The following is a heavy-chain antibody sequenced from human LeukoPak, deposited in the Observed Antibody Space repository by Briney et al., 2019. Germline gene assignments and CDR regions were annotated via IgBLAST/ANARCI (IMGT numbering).Heavy chain of an antibody. CDR3: AKAFGDLLGYYYYGMDV. D-gene: IGHD1-26*01. CDR2: ISYDGSNK. CDR1: GFTFSSYA. J-gene: IGHJ6*02. V-gene: IGHV3-30-3*01. Sequence: SGRSLRLSCAASGFTFSSYAMHWVRQAPGKGLEWVAVISYDGSNKYYADSVKGRFTISRDNSKNTLYLQMNSLRAEDTAVYYCAKAFGDLLGYYYYGMDVWGQGTTVTVSS.